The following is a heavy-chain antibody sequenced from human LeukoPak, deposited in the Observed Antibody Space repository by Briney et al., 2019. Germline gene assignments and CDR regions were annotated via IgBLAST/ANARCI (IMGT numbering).Heavy chain of an antibody. V-gene: IGHV1-18*01. CDR3: ARMRGSGSYIDY. Sequence: ASVKVSCKASSYTFTRYGISWVRQAPGQGLEWMGWISGSNGNTNYAQKLQGRVTMTTDTSTSTAYMELRSLRSDDTAVYYCARMRGSGSYIDYWGQGTLVTVSS. D-gene: IGHD3-10*01. J-gene: IGHJ4*02. CDR1: SYTFTRYG. CDR2: ISGSNGNT.